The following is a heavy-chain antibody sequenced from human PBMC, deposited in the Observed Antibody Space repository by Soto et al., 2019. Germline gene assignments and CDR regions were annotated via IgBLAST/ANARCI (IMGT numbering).Heavy chain of an antibody. CDR1: GLTFSSYA. V-gene: IGHV3-30*04. Sequence: ALRLSCETSGLTFSSYALHWVRQAPGKGLKWVAVVSYDGTYKYYADSVKGRFTISRDNSRNTLYLQMNSLTVEDTAVYYCAREGHYSNSSGDYYGNWFDPWGQGTRVTVS. CDR2: VSYDGTYK. D-gene: IGHD3-22*01. J-gene: IGHJ5*02. CDR3: AREGHYSNSSGDYYGNWFDP.